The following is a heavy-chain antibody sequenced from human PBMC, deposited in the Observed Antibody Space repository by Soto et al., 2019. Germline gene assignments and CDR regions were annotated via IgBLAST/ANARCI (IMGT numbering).Heavy chain of an antibody. Sequence: PSETLSLTCTVSGGSVNSTNYNWGWIRQPPGKGLEWIGSIYDSASTYYNPSLKSRVTISVDTSRNQFSLNLNSVTAADTAMYYCGRVVIAATPHRDVDYWGQGTLVTVS. V-gene: IGHV4-39*01. CDR1: GGSVNSTNYN. J-gene: IGHJ4*02. D-gene: IGHD2-15*01. CDR3: GRVVIAATPHRDVDY. CDR2: IYDSAST.